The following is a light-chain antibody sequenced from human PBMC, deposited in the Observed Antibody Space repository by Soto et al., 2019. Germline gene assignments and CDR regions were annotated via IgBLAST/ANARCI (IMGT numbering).Light chain of an antibody. J-gene: IGKJ2*01. CDR1: QSVSSSY. V-gene: IGKV3-20*01. CDR2: GAS. CDR3: QQYGSSPYN. Sequence: EIVLTQSPGTLSLSPGERATLSCRASQSVSSSYLAWYQQKPGPAPRLLIYGASSRATSIPDRFSGSGSCTDTTLTSSRLEAADFSVYYCQQYGSSPYNFGQGTKLEIK.